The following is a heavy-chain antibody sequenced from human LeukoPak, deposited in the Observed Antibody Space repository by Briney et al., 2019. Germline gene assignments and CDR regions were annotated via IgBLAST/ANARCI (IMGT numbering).Heavy chain of an antibody. CDR1: GFTFSSYA. J-gene: IGHJ4*02. CDR2: ISYDGSNK. Sequence: GGSLRLSCAASGFTFSSYAMHWVRQAPGKGLEWVAVISYDGSNKYYADSVEGQFTISRDNAKNTLYLQMNSLKGEDTAVYYCATSLGPLTEYWGQGTLVTVSS. CDR3: ATSLGPLTEY. D-gene: IGHD7-27*01. V-gene: IGHV3-30*04.